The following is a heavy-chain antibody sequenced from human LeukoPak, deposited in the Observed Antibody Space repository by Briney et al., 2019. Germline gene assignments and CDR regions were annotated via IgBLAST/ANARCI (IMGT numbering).Heavy chain of an antibody. CDR2: ITASATTT. V-gene: IGHV3-23*01. Sequence: PGGSLRLSCVASGFTFSKYAMTWVRQAPGKGLEWVSAITASATTTYYAASVKGRFTISRDDSKNTLSLQMDSLSAEDTVLYYCAKYISDSGAYYAFDYWGQGTLVTVSS. D-gene: IGHD3-10*01. CDR3: AKYISDSGAYYAFDY. J-gene: IGHJ4*02. CDR1: GFTFSKYA.